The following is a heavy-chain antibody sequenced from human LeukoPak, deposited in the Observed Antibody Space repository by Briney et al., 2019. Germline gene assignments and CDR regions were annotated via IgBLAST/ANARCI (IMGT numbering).Heavy chain of an antibody. Sequence: SETLSLTCTVSGGSISSYYWSWIRQPPGKGLEWIGYIYYSGSTNYNPSLKSRVTISVDTSKNQFSLKLSSVTAADTAVYYCARSTTVTYYYCGMDVWGQGTTVTVSS. D-gene: IGHD4-17*01. CDR1: GGSISSYY. CDR3: ARSTTVTYYYCGMDV. CDR2: IYYSGST. J-gene: IGHJ6*02. V-gene: IGHV4-59*01.